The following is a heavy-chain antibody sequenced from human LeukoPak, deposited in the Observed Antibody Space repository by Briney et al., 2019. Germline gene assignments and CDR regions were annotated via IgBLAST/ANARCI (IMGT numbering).Heavy chain of an antibody. CDR1: GFTFSSYW. J-gene: IGHJ4*02. CDR3: ARDSSYCSSTSCYNYFDY. CDR2: ISSDGSST. Sequence: PGGSLRLSCAASGFTFSSYWMHWVRQAPGKGLVWVSRISSDGSSTTYADSVKGRFTISRDNAKNTLYLQMNSLRAEDTAVYYCARDSSYCSSTSCYNYFDYWGQGNLVTVSS. V-gene: IGHV3-74*01. D-gene: IGHD2-2*02.